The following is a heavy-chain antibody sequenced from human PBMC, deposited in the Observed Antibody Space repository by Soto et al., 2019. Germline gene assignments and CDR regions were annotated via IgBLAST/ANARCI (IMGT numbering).Heavy chain of an antibody. CDR2: IYYSGST. D-gene: IGHD6-6*01. Sequence: SETLSLTCTVSGGSISSSSYYWGWIRQPPGKGLEWIGSIYYSGSTYYNPSLKSRVTISVDTSKNQFSLKLSSVTAADTAVYYCARSSSSYAFDIWGQGTMVTVSS. CDR3: ARSSSSYAFDI. J-gene: IGHJ3*02. V-gene: IGHV4-39*01. CDR1: GGSISSSSYY.